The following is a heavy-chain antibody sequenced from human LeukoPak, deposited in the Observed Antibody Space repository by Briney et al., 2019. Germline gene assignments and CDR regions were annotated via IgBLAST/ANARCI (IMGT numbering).Heavy chain of an antibody. CDR1: GFTFSSYG. V-gene: IGHV3-30*02. Sequence: GGSLRLSCVASGFTFSSYGMHWVRQAPGKGLEWVAFIRYDGSNKYYADSVKGRFTISRDNSKKTLYLQMNSLRAEDTAVYYCAKDGYYYGSGSYWGYMDVWGKGTTVTISS. CDR2: IRYDGSNK. D-gene: IGHD3-10*01. CDR3: AKDGYYYGSGSYWGYMDV. J-gene: IGHJ6*03.